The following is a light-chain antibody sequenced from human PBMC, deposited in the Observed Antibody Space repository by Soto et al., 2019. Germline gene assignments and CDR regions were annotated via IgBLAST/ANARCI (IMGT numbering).Light chain of an antibody. CDR3: QQTLRIPWT. Sequence: DIQMTQSPSSLSASVGDRVTIACRASQNIFTYLSWYQQKQGKAPKLLIYAASSLQSGVPSRFSGTGSGTNFTLIISSLQPEDFATYSCQQTLRIPWTFGQGTKVGVK. J-gene: IGKJ1*01. CDR2: AAS. V-gene: IGKV1-39*01. CDR1: QNIFTY.